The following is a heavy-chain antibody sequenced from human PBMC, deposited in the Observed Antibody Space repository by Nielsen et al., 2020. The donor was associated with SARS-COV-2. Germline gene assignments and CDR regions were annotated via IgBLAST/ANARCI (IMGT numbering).Heavy chain of an antibody. Sequence: PGKGLEWIGRTYHSGTTYYNPSLKSRVTISVDTSKDQFSLRLSSVTAADTAVYYCARDRGSSGYYYIVYWGQGALVTVSS. V-gene: IGHV4-38-2*02. D-gene: IGHD3-22*01. CDR3: ARDRGSSGYYYIVY. CDR2: TYHSGTT. J-gene: IGHJ4*02.